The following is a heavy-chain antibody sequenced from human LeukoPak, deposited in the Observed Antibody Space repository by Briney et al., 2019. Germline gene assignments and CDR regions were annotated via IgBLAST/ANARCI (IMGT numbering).Heavy chain of an antibody. CDR1: GGSISSYY. V-gene: IGHV4-59*01. J-gene: IGHJ5*02. CDR3: ARAGGWFGGNWFDP. CDR2: IYYSGST. D-gene: IGHD3-10*01. Sequence: SETLSLTCTVSGGSISSYYWSWIRQPPGKGLEWIGYIYYSGSTNYNPSLKSRVTISVDTSKNQFSLKLSSVTAADMAVYYCARAGGWFGGNWFDPWGQGTLVTVSS.